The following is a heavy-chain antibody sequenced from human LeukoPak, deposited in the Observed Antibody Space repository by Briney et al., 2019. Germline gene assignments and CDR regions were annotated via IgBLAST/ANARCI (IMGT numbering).Heavy chain of an antibody. CDR2: INPSGAST. J-gene: IGHJ4*02. CDR3: ARSPPVGDFWSGYYWFDY. CDR1: GYTFTSYY. V-gene: IGHV1-46*01. Sequence: ASVKVSCKASGYTFTSYYMHWVRQAPGQGLEWMGIINPSGASTSYAQKFQGGVTMTRDTSTSTVYMELSSLRSEDTAVYYCARSPPVGDFWSGYYWFDYWGQGTLVTVSS. D-gene: IGHD3-3*01.